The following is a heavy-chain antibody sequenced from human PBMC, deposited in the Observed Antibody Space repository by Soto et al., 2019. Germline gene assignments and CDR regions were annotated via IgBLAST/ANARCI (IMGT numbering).Heavy chain of an antibody. Sequence: SETLSLTCTVSGGSISGYYWSWIRQPAGKGLEWIGRIYSNGLTNYNPSLKSRVTLSVDTSRNKFSLHLTYVTAAETAIYYCARIRAAAVWFDHWGPGTLVTVS. CDR1: GGSISGYY. CDR3: ARIRAAAVWFDH. J-gene: IGHJ5*02. D-gene: IGHD6-13*01. CDR2: IYSNGLT. V-gene: IGHV4-4*07.